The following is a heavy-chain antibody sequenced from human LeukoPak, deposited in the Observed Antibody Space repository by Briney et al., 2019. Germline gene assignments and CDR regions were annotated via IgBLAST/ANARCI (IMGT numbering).Heavy chain of an antibody. CDR3: ARVYYDILTGYYREGDYFDY. CDR2: INHSGST. Sequence: SETLSLTCAVYGGSFSGYYWSWIRQPPGKGREWIGEINHSGSTNYNPSLKSRVTISVDTSKNQFSLKLSSVTAAETAVYYCARVYYDILTGYYREGDYFDYWGQGTLVTVSS. D-gene: IGHD3-9*01. V-gene: IGHV4-34*01. CDR1: GGSFSGYY. J-gene: IGHJ4*02.